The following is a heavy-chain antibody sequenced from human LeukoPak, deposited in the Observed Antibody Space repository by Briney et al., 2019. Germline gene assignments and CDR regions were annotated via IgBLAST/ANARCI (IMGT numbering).Heavy chain of an antibody. D-gene: IGHD5-18*01. Sequence: SETLSLTCAVYGGSFSGYYWSWIRQPPGKGLEWIGEINHSGSTNYNPSLKSRVTISEDTSKNQFSLKLSSVTAADTAVYYCARGRRDTAMVYDYWGQGTLVTVSS. V-gene: IGHV4-34*01. J-gene: IGHJ4*02. CDR1: GGSFSGYY. CDR2: INHSGST. CDR3: ARGRRDTAMVYDY.